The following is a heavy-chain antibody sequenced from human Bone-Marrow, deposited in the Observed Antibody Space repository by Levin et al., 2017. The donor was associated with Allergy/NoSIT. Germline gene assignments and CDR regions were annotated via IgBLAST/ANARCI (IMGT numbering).Heavy chain of an antibody. J-gene: IGHJ4*02. D-gene: IGHD3-10*01. V-gene: IGHV4-31*03. CDR3: ALSQAGSGSYDPSLLDY. Sequence: SQTLSLTCTVSGGSIRSGGYYWSWIRQHPGKGLEWIGYIYYSGSTYYNPSLKSRVTISVDTSKNQFSLKLSSVTAADTAVYYCALSQAGSGSYDPSLLDYWGQGTLVTVSS. CDR1: GGSIRSGGYY. CDR2: IYYSGST.